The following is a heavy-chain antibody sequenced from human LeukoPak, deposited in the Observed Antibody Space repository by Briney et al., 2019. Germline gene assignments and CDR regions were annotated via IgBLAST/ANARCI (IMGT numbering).Heavy chain of an antibody. CDR3: ASGGFYDFWSGYYTPFDY. CDR1: GFTFSACA. D-gene: IGHD3-3*01. V-gene: IGHV3-30*01. CDR2: ISYDGNNK. J-gene: IGHJ4*02. Sequence: TGGSLRLSCAASGFTFSACAMHWVRQAPGKGLEWVAVISYDGNNKYYADSVKGRFTISRDNSKNTLYLQMNSLRVEDTAMYYCASGGFYDFWSGYYTPFDYWGQGTLVTVSS.